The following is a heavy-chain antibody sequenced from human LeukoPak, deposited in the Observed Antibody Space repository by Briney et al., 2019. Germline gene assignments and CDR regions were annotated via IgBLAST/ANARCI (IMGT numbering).Heavy chain of an antibody. J-gene: IGHJ4*02. V-gene: IGHV3-23*01. CDR1: GFTFSSYA. CDR2: INYSGGNT. D-gene: IGHD3-3*01. CDR3: AKGLYYDLWSGEDY. Sequence: GGSLRLSCAASGFTFSSYAMSWVRQAPGKGLEWFSGINYSGGNTYYADSVKGRFTISRDNSKNTLYLQMSSLRAEDTAVYYCAKGLYYDLWSGEDYWGQGTLVTVSS.